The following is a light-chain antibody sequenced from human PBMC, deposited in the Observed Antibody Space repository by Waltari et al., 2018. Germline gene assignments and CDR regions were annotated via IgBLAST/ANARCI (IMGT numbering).Light chain of an antibody. CDR1: SSNIGAGSD. J-gene: IGLJ3*02. Sequence: QSVLAQPPSVSGAPGQRVTISCSGSSSNIGAGSDVHWYQHLPGTAPKLLIYGNSNRPSGVPDRFSGSKSGTSSSLAITWLQAEDEADYYCQSYDSSLSGSVFGGGTKLTVL. V-gene: IGLV1-40*01. CDR2: GNS. CDR3: QSYDSSLSGSV.